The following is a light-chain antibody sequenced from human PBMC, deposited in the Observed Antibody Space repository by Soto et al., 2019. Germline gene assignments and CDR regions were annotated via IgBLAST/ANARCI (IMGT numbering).Light chain of an antibody. V-gene: IGLV2-14*01. J-gene: IGLJ2*01. CDR2: DVS. Sequence: QSALTQPASVSGSPGQSITISCTGTSSDVGGYNYVSWYQQYPGKAPKLMIYDVSDRPSGVSNRFSGSKTGNTSSLTISGLQAEDEADYYCSSYTSSRTVVFGGGTKVTVL. CDR1: SSDVGGYNY. CDR3: SSYTSSRTVV.